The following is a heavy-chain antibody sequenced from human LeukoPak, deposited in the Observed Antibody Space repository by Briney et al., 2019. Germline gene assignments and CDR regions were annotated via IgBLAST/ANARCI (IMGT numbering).Heavy chain of an antibody. CDR2: INPNSGDT. Sequence: ASVKVSCKASGYTFTGYYVHWVRQAPGQGLEWMGRINPNSGDTNYAQKFQGRVNMTRDTSISTAYMELSRLRSDDTAVYYCARDYCGGDCFPDYWGQGALVTVSS. J-gene: IGHJ4*02. CDR1: GYTFTGYY. D-gene: IGHD2-21*02. V-gene: IGHV1-2*06. CDR3: ARDYCGGDCFPDY.